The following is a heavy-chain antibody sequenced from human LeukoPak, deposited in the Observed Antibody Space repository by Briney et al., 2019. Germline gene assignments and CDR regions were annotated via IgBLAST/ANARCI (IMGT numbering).Heavy chain of an antibody. J-gene: IGHJ2*01. Sequence: ASVKVSCKASGYTFTDYYMHWARQAPGQGLEWMGWINPNTDGTSYAQKFQGRVTLTRDTSISTAYMELARLRSDDTAVYYCARDLASCGGDCLNWYFDLWGRGTLVTVSS. V-gene: IGHV1-2*02. CDR3: ARDLASCGGDCLNWYFDL. CDR2: INPNTDGT. CDR1: GYTFTDYY. D-gene: IGHD2-21*01.